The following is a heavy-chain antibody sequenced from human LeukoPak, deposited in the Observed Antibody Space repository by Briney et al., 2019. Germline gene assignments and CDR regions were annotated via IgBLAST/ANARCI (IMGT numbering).Heavy chain of an antibody. CDR1: GGSITTYY. J-gene: IGHJ4*02. V-gene: IGHV4-39*01. CDR3: ARQGWFGELLFPLDY. CDR2: VYYSGST. Sequence: SETLSLTCTVSGGSITTYYWNWIRQPPGKGLEWIGTVYYSGSTYYNPSLESRVTLFVDTSKNQFSLKLSSVTAADTAVYYCARQGWFGELLFPLDYSGQGTLVTVSS. D-gene: IGHD3-10*01.